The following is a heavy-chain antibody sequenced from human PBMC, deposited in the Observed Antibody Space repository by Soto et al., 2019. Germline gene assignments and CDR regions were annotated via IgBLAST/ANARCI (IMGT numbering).Heavy chain of an antibody. Sequence: SGPTLVKPTQTLTLTCTFSGFSLSTSGMCVSWIRQPPGKALEWLARIDWDDDKYYSTSLKTRLTISKDTSKNQVVLTMTNMDPVDTATYYCARIRMVADTYYYYMDVWGKGTTVTVSS. CDR3: ARIRMVADTYYYYMDV. V-gene: IGHV2-70*11. CDR2: IDWDDDK. CDR1: GFSLSTSGMC. D-gene: IGHD5-12*01. J-gene: IGHJ6*03.